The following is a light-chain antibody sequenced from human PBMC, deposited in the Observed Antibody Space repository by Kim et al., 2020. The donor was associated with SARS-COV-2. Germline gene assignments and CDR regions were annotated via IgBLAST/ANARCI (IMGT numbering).Light chain of an antibody. Sequence: EIVMTQSPATLSVSPGERATLSCRASQSVSSNLAWYQQKPGQAPRLLIYGASTRATGIPARFSGSGSGTEFTLTISSLQSEDFAVYYCQQYNNWPLPAIRTFGQGTKLEI. J-gene: IGKJ2*02. CDR1: QSVSSN. CDR2: GAS. CDR3: QQYNNWPLPAIRT. V-gene: IGKV3-15*01.